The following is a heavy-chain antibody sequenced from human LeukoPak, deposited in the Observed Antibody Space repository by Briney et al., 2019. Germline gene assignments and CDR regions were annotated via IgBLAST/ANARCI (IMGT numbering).Heavy chain of an antibody. J-gene: IGHJ6*02. Sequence: ASVKVSCKASGYTFTSYGISWVRQAPGQGLEWMGWISAYNGNTNYAQKLQGRVTMTTDTSTSTAYMELRSLRPDDTAVYYCARGSSRQYYYYYYGMDVWGQGTTVTVSS. D-gene: IGHD6-13*01. V-gene: IGHV1-18*01. CDR3: ARGSSRQYYYYYYGMDV. CDR1: GYTFTSYG. CDR2: ISAYNGNT.